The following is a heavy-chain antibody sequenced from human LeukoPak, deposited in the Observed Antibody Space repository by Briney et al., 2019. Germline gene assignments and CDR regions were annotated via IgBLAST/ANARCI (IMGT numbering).Heavy chain of an antibody. J-gene: IGHJ6*02. CDR3: ARLGEYYYYYYGMDV. V-gene: IGHV3-23*01. CDR2: ISGSGGST. Sequence: GGSLRLSCAASGFTFSSYAMSWVRQAPGKGLEWVSAISGSGGSTYYADSVKGRFTISRDNAKNSLYLQMNSLRDEDTAVYYCARLGEYYYYYYGMDVWGQGTTVTVSS. CDR1: GFTFSSYA. D-gene: IGHD3-10*01.